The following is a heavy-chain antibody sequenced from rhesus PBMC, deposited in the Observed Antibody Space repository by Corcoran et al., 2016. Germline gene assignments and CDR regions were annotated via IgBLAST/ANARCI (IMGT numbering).Heavy chain of an antibody. D-gene: IGHD3-16*01. CDR3: ARDRLYSGLDS. J-gene: IGHJ6*01. Sequence: QLQLQESGPGLVKPSETLSLTCAVSGGSISSSYWSWIRQALGKGLEWIGYIYGSGNSTNSNPSRKSRITLSVDTSKTQLSLKLSSVTAADTAVYYCARDRLYSGLDSWGQGVVVTVSS. V-gene: IGHV4-169*02. CDR2: IYGSGNST. CDR1: GGSISSSY.